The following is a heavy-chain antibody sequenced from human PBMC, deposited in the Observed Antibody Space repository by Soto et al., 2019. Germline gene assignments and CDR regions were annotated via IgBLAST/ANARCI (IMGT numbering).Heavy chain of an antibody. CDR3: ARSASYYDSSGSD. V-gene: IGHV1-69*01. CDR1: GGTFSSHA. Sequence: QVQLVQYGAEVKKPGSSVKVSCKASGGTFSSHAITWVRQAPGQGLEWMGGTNPIFGRANYAQKFQGRVTITADESTSTAYLDLSSLRSEDTAVYYFARSASYYDSSGSDWGQGTLVTVSS. CDR2: TNPIFGRA. J-gene: IGHJ4*02. D-gene: IGHD3-22*01.